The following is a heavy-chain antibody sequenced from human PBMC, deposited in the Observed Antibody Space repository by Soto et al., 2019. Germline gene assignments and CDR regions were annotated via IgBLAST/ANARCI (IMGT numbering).Heavy chain of an antibody. J-gene: IGHJ4*02. CDR3: ARGQEVGAHFFDS. CDR2: IGTAGDT. Sequence: GGSLRLSCEASGFTFSGFDMHWVRQPSGKGLEWVSTIGTAGDTYYAVSVKGRFTISRDNAKNSLSLQMNSLRAGDTAVYFCARGQEVGAHFFDSWGQGTQVTVSS. CDR1: GFTFSGFD. D-gene: IGHD2-15*01. V-gene: IGHV3-13*01.